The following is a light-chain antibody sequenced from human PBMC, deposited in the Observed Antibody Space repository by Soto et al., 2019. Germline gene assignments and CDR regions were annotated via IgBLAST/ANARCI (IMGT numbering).Light chain of an antibody. J-gene: IGKJ5*01. CDR3: QQHGTSLIS. Sequence: NMLTQSPGTLSSSPGERATLSCMASQSVSSSYLAWYQQKPGQAPRLLIYGASSRASGIPDRFSGSGSGTDFTLTISRLEPEDFAVYYCQQHGTSLISFGHRTLLEIK. CDR2: GAS. CDR1: QSVSSSY. V-gene: IGKV3-20*01.